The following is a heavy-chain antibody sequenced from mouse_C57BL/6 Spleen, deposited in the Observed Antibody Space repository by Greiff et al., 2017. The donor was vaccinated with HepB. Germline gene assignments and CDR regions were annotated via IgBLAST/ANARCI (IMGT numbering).Heavy chain of an antibody. V-gene: IGHV1-15*01. J-gene: IGHJ1*03. Sequence: VQLQQSGAELVRPGASVTLSCKASGYTFTDYEMHWVKQTPVHGLEWIGAIDPETGGTAYTQKFKGKAILTADKSSSTAYMELRSLTSEDSAVYYGTRRPSYYGSSYGYFDVWGTGTTVTVSS. CDR3: TRRPSYYGSSYGYFDV. CDR2: IDPETGGT. D-gene: IGHD1-1*01. CDR1: GYTFTDYE.